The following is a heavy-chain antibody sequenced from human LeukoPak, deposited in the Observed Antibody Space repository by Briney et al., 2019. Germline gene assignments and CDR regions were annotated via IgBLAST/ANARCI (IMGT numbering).Heavy chain of an antibody. V-gene: IGHV7-4-1*02. CDR2: INTNTGNP. J-gene: IGHJ3*02. CDR3: ARERRSSSPGEQQLVRAFDI. CDR1: GYTFTNSA. Sequence: GASVKVSCKASGYTFTNSAMNWVRQAPGQGLEWMGWINTNTGNPTYAQGFTGRFVFSLDTSVSTAYLPISSLKAEDTAMYYCARERRSSSPGEQQLVRAFDIWGQGTMVTVSS. D-gene: IGHD6-13*01.